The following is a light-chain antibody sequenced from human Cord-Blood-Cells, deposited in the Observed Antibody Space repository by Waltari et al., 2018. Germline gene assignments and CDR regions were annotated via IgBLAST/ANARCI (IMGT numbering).Light chain of an antibody. CDR3: RVWDSSSDHWV. Sequence: SYVLTQPPSVSVAPGKTARITCGGNNIGSKSVHWYQQKPGQAPVLVVYDDGALPSGIPGRFSGSNSGNTATLTISRVEAGDEADYYCRVWDSSSDHWVFGGGTKLTVL. CDR1: NIGSKS. J-gene: IGLJ3*02. V-gene: IGLV3-21*03. CDR2: DDG.